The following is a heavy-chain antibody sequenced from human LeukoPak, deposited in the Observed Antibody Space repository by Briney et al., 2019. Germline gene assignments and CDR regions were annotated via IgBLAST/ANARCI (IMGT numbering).Heavy chain of an antibody. CDR1: GFTFSSNW. CDR2: INSDGSGT. D-gene: IGHD1-26*01. CDR3: ARAGEGLLAYSFDI. Sequence: GGSLRLSCAASGFTFSSNWTHWVRQGPGKGLVWVSRINSDGSGTSYADSVKGRFTISRDNAKNTLYLQMNSLRAEDTAVYYCARAGEGLLAYSFDIWGQGTMVTVSS. V-gene: IGHV3-74*01. J-gene: IGHJ3*02.